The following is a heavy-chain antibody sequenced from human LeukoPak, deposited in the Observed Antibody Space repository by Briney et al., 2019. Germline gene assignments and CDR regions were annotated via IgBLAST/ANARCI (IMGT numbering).Heavy chain of an antibody. D-gene: IGHD6-13*01. CDR3: AREYSSSWKAFDI. Sequence: GGSLRLSCAASGLTFSNAWMTWVRQAPGKGLEWVAVIWYDGSNKYYADSVKGRFTISRDNSKNTLYLQMNSLRAEDTAVYYCAREYSSSWKAFDIWGQGTMVTVSS. J-gene: IGHJ3*02. V-gene: IGHV3-33*08. CDR2: IWYDGSNK. CDR1: GLTFSNAW.